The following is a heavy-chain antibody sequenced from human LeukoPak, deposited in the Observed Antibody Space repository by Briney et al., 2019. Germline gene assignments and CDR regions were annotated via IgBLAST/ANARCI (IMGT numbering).Heavy chain of an antibody. V-gene: IGHV1-18*01. J-gene: IGHJ5*01. Sequence: ASVKLSCKASGYIFTKYGFTWVRQAPGQGLEWMGWISAYDGYTNHAQEFQGRVTMTTDSSTTTAYMELRSLRSDDTAVYYCARVSGSIVARLAWFDSWGQGTLVTVS. CDR2: ISAYDGYT. CDR1: GYIFTKYG. CDR3: ARVSGSIVARLAWFDS. D-gene: IGHD5-12*01.